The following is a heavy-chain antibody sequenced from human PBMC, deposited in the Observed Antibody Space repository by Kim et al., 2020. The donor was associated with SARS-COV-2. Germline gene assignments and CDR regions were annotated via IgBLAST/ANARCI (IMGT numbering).Heavy chain of an antibody. CDR2: ISYDGSNK. CDR3: ARDGNVDIVATYLYYFD. D-gene: IGHD5-12*01. Sequence: GGSLRLSCAASGFTFSSYGMHWVRQAPGKGLEWVAVISYDGSNKYYADSVKGRFTISRDNSKNTLYLQMNSLRAEDTAVYYCARDGNVDIVATYLYYFD. V-gene: IGHV3-33*05. CDR1: GFTFSSYG. J-gene: IGHJ4*01.